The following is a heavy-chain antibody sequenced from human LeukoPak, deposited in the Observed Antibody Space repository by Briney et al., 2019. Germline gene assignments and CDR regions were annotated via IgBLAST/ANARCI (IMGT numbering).Heavy chain of an antibody. CDR2: IRSKVFGGTT. V-gene: IGHV3-49*04. D-gene: IGHD5-18*01. Sequence: GGSLRLSCAASGFTFSSYGMHWVRQAPGKGLEWVSLIRSKVFGGTTEYAASVKGRFTISRDDSKSIAYLQMKSLKTEDTAVYYCTRERVRGYSYGDPGYWGQGTLVTVSS. CDR3: TRERVRGYSYGDPGY. J-gene: IGHJ4*02. CDR1: GFTFSSYG.